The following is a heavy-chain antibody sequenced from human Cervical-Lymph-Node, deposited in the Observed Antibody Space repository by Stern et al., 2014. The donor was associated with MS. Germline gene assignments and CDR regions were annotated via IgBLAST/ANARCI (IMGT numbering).Heavy chain of an antibody. D-gene: IGHD1-14*01. V-gene: IGHV3-53*01. CDR3: AAPNFSGTPITDY. CDR2: IYSGVST. J-gene: IGHJ4*02. CDR1: GFTVSSNY. Sequence: MQLVESGGGVIQPGGSLRLSCEASGFTVSSNYMSWVRQAPGKGLEWVPVIYSGVSTKYAAHVKVGFTISSYNYQTSPYLKRQSLRAEDTAVYYCAAPNFSGTPITDYWGQGTLVTVSS.